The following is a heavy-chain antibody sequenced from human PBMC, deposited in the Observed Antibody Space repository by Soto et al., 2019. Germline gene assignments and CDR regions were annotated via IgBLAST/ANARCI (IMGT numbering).Heavy chain of an antibody. CDR3: ANLGFYSSSSSLGFDI. D-gene: IGHD6-6*01. CDR2: ISGSGVST. CDR1: GFTFSSYA. J-gene: IGHJ3*02. Sequence: GSLSLSFSASGFTFSSYAMSWVRQAPGKGLEWVSAISGSGVSTYYADSVKGRFTISRDNSKNTLYLQMNSLRSEDTAVYYCANLGFYSSSSSLGFDIWGKG. V-gene: IGHV3-23*01.